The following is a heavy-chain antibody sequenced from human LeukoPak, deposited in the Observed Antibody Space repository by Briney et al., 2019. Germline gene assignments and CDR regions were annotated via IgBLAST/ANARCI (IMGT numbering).Heavy chain of an antibody. Sequence: SETLSLTCTVSGGAVSSGSYYWSWIRQPPGQGLEWIGYIHYSGSTKYNPSLKNRVTMSVDTSKNQFSLKVTSVTAADTAIYYCTRTNYGDYNWFDPWGQGTLVTVSS. CDR3: TRTNYGDYNWFDP. D-gene: IGHD4-17*01. CDR1: GGAVSSGSYY. J-gene: IGHJ5*02. V-gene: IGHV4-61*01. CDR2: IHYSGST.